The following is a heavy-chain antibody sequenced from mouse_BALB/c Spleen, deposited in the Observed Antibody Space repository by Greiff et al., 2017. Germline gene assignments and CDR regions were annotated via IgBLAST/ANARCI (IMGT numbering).Heavy chain of an antibody. CDR1: GFTFSSYG. Sequence: EVMLVESGGGLVQPGGSLKLSCAASGFTFSSYGMSWVRQTPDKSLELVAIIMSNGGRTYHPDSVKGRFTISRDNAKNTLYLQMSSLKSEDTAMYYCARDLYGGYYHYAMDYWGQGTSVTVSS. D-gene: IGHD2-3*01. J-gene: IGHJ4*01. CDR2: IMSNGGRT. V-gene: IGHV5-6-3*01. CDR3: ARDLYGGYYHYAMDY.